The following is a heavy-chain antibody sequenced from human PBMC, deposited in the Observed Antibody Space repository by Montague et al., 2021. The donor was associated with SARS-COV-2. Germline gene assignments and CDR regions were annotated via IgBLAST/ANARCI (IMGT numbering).Heavy chain of an antibody. CDR1: GGSIISSDHY. CDR3: VRDGDYVPPSGMDV. J-gene: IGHJ6*02. CDR2: IFYSGTT. Sequence: SETLSLTSTVSGGSIISSDHYWAWIRQPPGGALEWIGNIFYSGTTYYNLSLQSRVTISIDTSKNQFSLKVTSVVAADTAVYYCVRDGDYVPPSGMDVCGHGTTVIVSS. D-gene: IGHD4-17*01. V-gene: IGHV4-39*07.